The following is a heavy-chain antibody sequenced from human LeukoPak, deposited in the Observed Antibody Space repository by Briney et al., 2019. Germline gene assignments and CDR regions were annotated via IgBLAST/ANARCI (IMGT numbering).Heavy chain of an antibody. D-gene: IGHD6-13*01. Sequence: SLRLSCAASGFTFSSYWMSWVRQAPGKGLEWVANIKRDGSGKYYVDSVRGRFTISRDNAKNSLYLQMNSLRAEDTALYYCARHGYPSGMDVWGQGTTVTVSS. CDR3: ARHGYPSGMDV. V-gene: IGHV3-7*01. CDR2: IKRDGSGK. J-gene: IGHJ6*02. CDR1: GFTFSSYW.